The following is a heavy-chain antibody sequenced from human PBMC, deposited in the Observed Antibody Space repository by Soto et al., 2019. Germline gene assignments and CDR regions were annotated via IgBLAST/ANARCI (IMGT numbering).Heavy chain of an antibody. CDR3: AKSYYDSSGRGSFDY. V-gene: IGHV3-30*18. J-gene: IGHJ4*02. CDR1: GFSFSNYG. Sequence: QVQLVESGGGVVQPGRSLRLSCAASGFSFSNYGMHWVRQAPGKGLEWVAVISYDGSNKYYADSVKGRFTISRDNYKNTLYLQMNSLRGEDTAVYYCAKSYYDSSGRGSFDYWGQGTLVTVSS. D-gene: IGHD3-22*01. CDR2: ISYDGSNK.